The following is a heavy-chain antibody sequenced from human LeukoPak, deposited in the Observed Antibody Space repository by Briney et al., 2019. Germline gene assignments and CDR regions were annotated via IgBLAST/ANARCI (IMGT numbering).Heavy chain of an antibody. Sequence: GSSVKVSCKASGGTFSSYAISWVRQAPGQGLEWMGRIIPIPGIANYAQKFQGRVTITADKSTSTAYMELSSLRSEDTAVYYCARATSDYDSSGHYWGQGTLVTVSS. CDR1: GGTFSSYA. CDR3: ARATSDYDSSGHY. V-gene: IGHV1-69*04. D-gene: IGHD3-22*01. CDR2: IIPIPGIA. J-gene: IGHJ4*02.